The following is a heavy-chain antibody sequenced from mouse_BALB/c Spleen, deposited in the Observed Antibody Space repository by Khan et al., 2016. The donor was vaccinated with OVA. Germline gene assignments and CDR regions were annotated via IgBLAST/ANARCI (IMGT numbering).Heavy chain of an antibody. J-gene: IGHJ2*01. CDR1: GYIFTSYW. CDR3: AREEALYYFDY. D-gene: IGHD3-2*02. CDR2: IYPGTDNT. V-gene: IGHV1-76*01. Sequence: QVQLKQSGAELVRPGASVKLSCKTSGYIFTSYWIHWVKQRSGQGLEWFARIYPGTDNTYYNEKLKDKVTLTSDKSSSTAYLQLSSLTSEDSAVFFCAREEALYYFDYWGQGTTLTVSS.